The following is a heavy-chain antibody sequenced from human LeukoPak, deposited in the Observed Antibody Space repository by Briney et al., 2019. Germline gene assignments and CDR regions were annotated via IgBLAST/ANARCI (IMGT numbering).Heavy chain of an antibody. Sequence: GGSLRLSCSASGFTFSGSAMHWVRQASGKGLEWVGRIRSKANSYATAYAASVKGRFTISRDDSKNTAYLQMNSLKTEDTAVYYCTRLGPGIAVAGSDYWGQGTLVTVSS. D-gene: IGHD6-19*01. CDR3: TRLGPGIAVAGSDY. CDR1: GFTFSGSA. J-gene: IGHJ4*02. V-gene: IGHV3-73*01. CDR2: IRSKANSYAT.